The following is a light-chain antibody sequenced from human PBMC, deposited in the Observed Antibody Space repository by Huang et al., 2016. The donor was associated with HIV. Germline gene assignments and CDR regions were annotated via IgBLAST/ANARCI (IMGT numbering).Light chain of an antibody. Sequence: DIQMTQSPSSLSASVGDRVTLTCRSSQSISSYLNWYQLKPGKAPKLLIYAASTLQSGVPSRFSGSESETDFTLTISSLQPEDFATYYCQQSYSTPRTFGQGTNLEIK. CDR3: QQSYSTPRT. CDR1: QSISSY. V-gene: IGKV1-39*01. CDR2: AAS. J-gene: IGKJ2*01.